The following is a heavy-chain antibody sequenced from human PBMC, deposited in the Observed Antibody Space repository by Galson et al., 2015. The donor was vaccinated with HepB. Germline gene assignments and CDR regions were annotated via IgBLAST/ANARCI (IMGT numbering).Heavy chain of an antibody. J-gene: IGHJ2*01. V-gene: IGHV1-69*13. Sequence: SVKVSCKASGGTFSSYAISWVRQAPGQGLEWMGGIIPIFGTANYAQKFQGRVTITADESTSKAYMELSSLRSEDTAVYYCARTYGDNSEDWYFDLWGRGTLVTVSS. CDR2: IIPIFGTA. D-gene: IGHD4-23*01. CDR3: ARTYGDNSEDWYFDL. CDR1: GGTFSSYA.